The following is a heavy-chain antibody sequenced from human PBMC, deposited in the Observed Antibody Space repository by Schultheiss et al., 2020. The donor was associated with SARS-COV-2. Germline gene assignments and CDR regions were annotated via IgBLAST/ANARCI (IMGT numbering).Heavy chain of an antibody. J-gene: IGHJ4*02. V-gene: IGHV3-21*01. D-gene: IGHD4-17*01. Sequence: GGSLRLSCVGSGFTFSRYNMNWVRQAPGKGLEWVSFISSSGSYIYYADSVKGRFSISRDDARKSLSLHMNSLRAEDTAVYYCVRDPYGDYLTIDYWGQGTLVTVSS. CDR3: VRDPYGDYLTIDY. CDR2: ISSSGSYI. CDR1: GFTFSRYN.